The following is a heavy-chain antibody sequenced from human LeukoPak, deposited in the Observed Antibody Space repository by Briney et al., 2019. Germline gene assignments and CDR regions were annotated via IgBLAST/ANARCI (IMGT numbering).Heavy chain of an antibody. CDR1: GYTFTGHY. J-gene: IGHJ6*02. Sequence: SVKVSCKASGYTFTGHYMHWVRQAPGQGLEWMGRIIPILGIANYAQKFQGRVTITADKSTSTAYMELSSLRSEDTAVYYCASKQWLAQGYYGMDVWGQGTTVTVSS. V-gene: IGHV1-69*02. CDR3: ASKQWLAQGYYGMDV. D-gene: IGHD6-19*01. CDR2: IIPILGIA.